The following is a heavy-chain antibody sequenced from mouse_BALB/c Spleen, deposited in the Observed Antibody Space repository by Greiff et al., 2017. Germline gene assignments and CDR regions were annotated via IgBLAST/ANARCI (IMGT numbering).Heavy chain of an antibody. V-gene: IGHV2-9*02. D-gene: IGHD2-2*01. CDR1: GFSLTSYG. CDR3: ARGIYYGYYYAMDY. J-gene: IGHJ4*01. Sequence: QVQLQQSGPGLVAPSQSLSITCTVSGFSLTSYGVHWVRQPPGKGLEWLGVIWAGGSTNYNSALMSRLSISKDNSKSQVFLKMNSLQTDDTAMYYCARGIYYGYYYAMDYWGQGTSVTVSS. CDR2: IWAGGST.